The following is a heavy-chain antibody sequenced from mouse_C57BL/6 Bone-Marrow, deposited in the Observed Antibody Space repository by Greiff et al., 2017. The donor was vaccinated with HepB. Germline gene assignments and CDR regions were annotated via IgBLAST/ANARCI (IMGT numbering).Heavy chain of an antibody. CDR2: IDPSDSYT. Sequence: VQLHQPGAELVMPGASVKLSCKASGYTFTSYWMHWVKQRPGQGLEWIGEIDPSDSYTNYNQKFKGKSTLTVDKSSSTAYMQLSSLTSEDSAVYYCARQLRNYAMDYWGQGTSVTVSS. J-gene: IGHJ4*01. CDR3: ARQLRNYAMDY. CDR1: GYTFTSYW. D-gene: IGHD3-2*02. V-gene: IGHV1-69*01.